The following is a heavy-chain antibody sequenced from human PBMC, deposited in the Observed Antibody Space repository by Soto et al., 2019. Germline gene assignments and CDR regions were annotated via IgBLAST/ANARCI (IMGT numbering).Heavy chain of an antibody. CDR2: IAVGGDP. Sequence: EVQLVESGGDLVQPGGSLRLSCAASGFTFSTYDMHWVRQATGKGLEWVSAIAVGGDPYYAGSVRGRFTISREDGKHSVFLQMNSLSPEDTAVYYCVREVAGPSAYLGLDAWGQGTTVTVSS. V-gene: IGHV3-13*05. J-gene: IGHJ6*02. D-gene: IGHD2-15*01. CDR1: GFTFSTYD. CDR3: VREVAGPSAYLGLDA.